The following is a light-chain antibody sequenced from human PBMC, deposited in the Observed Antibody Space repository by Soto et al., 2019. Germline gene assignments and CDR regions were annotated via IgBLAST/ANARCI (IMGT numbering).Light chain of an antibody. V-gene: IGKV1-5*03. CDR2: KAS. J-gene: IGKJ1*01. Sequence: DIQMNQSPSTLSASVGDRVTITCRASQSISSWLAWYQQKPGQAPKLLIYKASTLQSGVPSRFSGSGSGTEFTLDISSLQPDDSATYYCQQYNDNWTFGQGTKVDIK. CDR3: QQYNDNWT. CDR1: QSISSW.